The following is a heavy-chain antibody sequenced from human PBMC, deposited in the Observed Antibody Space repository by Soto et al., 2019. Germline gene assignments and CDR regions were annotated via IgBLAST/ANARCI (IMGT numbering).Heavy chain of an antibody. J-gene: IGHJ4*02. D-gene: IGHD5-12*01. CDR3: ARPRGPRGYDLIDY. CDR1: GFPFSDYS. Sequence: EVQLVESGGGLVKPGGSLRLACAASGFPFSDYSWNWVRQTPGKGLEWVSSISPSSDSSYYADSVKVRFTISRDNAKNSLFLQMNSLRDEDTAVYYCARPRGPRGYDLIDYWGQGTLVIVSS. V-gene: IGHV3-21*02. CDR2: ISPSSDSS.